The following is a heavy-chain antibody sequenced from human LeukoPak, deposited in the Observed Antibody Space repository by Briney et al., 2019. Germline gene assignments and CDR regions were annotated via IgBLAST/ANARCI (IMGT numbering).Heavy chain of an antibody. Sequence: SGPTLVKPTQTLTLTCAFSGFSLNTSGVNVGWIRQPPGKALEWLALIYCDNDKRYSPSLKSRLTITKDTSKNQVVLTMTNMDPVDTATYYCAHSDSDTSSSWIYFDYWGQGTLVTVSS. J-gene: IGHJ4*02. V-gene: IGHV2-5*02. CDR1: GFSLNTSGVN. CDR2: IYCDNDK. CDR3: AHSDSDTSSSWIYFDY. D-gene: IGHD6-13*01.